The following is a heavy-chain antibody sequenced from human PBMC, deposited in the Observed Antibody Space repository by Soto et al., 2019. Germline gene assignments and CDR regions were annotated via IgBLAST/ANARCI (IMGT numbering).Heavy chain of an antibody. CDR3: ARGPERGILDILAGYPPSYGMDV. D-gene: IGHD3-9*01. V-gene: IGHV1-69*13. J-gene: IGHJ6*02. Sequence: ASVKVSCKASGGTFSSYAISWVRQAPGQGLEWMGGIIPIFGTANYAQKFQGRVTITADASTSTAYMELSSLRSEDTAVYYCARGPERGILDILAGYPPSYGMDVWGQGTTVTASS. CDR1: GGTFSSYA. CDR2: IIPIFGTA.